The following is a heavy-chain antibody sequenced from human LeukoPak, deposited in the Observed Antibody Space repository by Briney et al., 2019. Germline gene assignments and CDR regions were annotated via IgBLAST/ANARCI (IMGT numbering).Heavy chain of an antibody. D-gene: IGHD1-26*01. J-gene: IGHJ5*02. Sequence: GGSLRLSCAASGFTFSSYAMSWARQAPGKGLVWVSRINSDGSSTSYADSVKGRFTISRDNAKNTLYLQMNSLRAGDTAVYYCARDRYSNWFDPWGQGTLVTVSS. CDR3: ARDRYSNWFDP. V-gene: IGHV3-74*01. CDR2: INSDGSST. CDR1: GFTFSSYA.